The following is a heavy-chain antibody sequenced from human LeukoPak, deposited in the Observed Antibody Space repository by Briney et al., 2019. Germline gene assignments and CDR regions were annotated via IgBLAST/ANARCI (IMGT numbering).Heavy chain of an antibody. CDR2: MNIDGSEK. J-gene: IGHJ4*02. D-gene: IGHD1-26*01. CDR3: ARDPVEWELLLDY. CDR1: GFTFSSYW. V-gene: IGHV3-7*01. Sequence: GGSLRLSCAASGFTFSSYWMGWVRQAPGKRLEWVANMNIDGSEKYYADSAKGRFTISRDNARNSVYLQMNSLRVEDTAVYYCARDPVEWELLLDYWGQGTLVAVSS.